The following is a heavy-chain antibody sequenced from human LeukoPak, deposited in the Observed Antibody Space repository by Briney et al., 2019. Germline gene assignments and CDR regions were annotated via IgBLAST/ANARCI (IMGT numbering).Heavy chain of an antibody. D-gene: IGHD3-10*01. CDR2: IYYNGST. V-gene: IGHV4-59*08. CDR3: ARHLVYGSGTQPYFDY. J-gene: IGHJ4*02. Sequence: PSETLSLTCTVSGGSISSYYWSWIRQPPGKGLEWIAYIYYNGSTNYNPSLKSRVTISVDTSKNQFSLKLYSVTAADTAVYYCARHLVYGSGTQPYFDYWGQGTLVTVSS. CDR1: GGSISSYY.